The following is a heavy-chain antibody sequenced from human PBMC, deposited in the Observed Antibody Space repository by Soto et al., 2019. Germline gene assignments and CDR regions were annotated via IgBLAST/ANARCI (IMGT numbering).Heavy chain of an antibody. Sequence: EVQLVDSGGGLVQPGGSLRLSCAASEFTFRSYWMHWVRQSPGKGLVWVSRISGDGRSTNYADSVKGRFTISRDNAKNSVYLQIDSLRAEDTDVYYCARSLRGNYGAFALWGQGTMVTVSS. CDR2: ISGDGRST. CDR3: ARSLRGNYGAFAL. CDR1: EFTFRSYW. J-gene: IGHJ3*01. V-gene: IGHV3-74*01. D-gene: IGHD3-16*01.